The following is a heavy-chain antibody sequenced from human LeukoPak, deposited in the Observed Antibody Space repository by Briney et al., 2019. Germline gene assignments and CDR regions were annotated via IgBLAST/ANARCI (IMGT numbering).Heavy chain of an antibody. CDR2: RKQDVAEQ. J-gene: IGHJ6*03. V-gene: IGHV3-7*01. Sequence: GGSLRLSCAASGFTFSIHWMRWVRQAPGKGLECVVNRKQDVAEQYYVDSVRGRFTISRDNTDNSLYLQMNSLRAEDTAVYYCARGSLEWLLYYYYYYMDVWGKGTTVTVSS. CDR1: GFTFSIHW. CDR3: ARGSLEWLLYYYYYYMDV. D-gene: IGHD3-3*01.